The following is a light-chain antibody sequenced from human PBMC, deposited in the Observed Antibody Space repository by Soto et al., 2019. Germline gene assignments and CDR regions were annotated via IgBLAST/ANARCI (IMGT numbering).Light chain of an antibody. CDR1: SSNIGSYY. CDR2: END. Sequence: QSVLTQPPSVSAAPGQKVTMSCSGGSSNIGSYYVSWHQQLPGTAPKLLIYENDKRPSGIPDRFSGSKSGTSATLGITGLQTGDEADYYCGTWGSSLSIFVFGTGTKVTVL. CDR3: GTWGSSLSIFV. V-gene: IGLV1-51*02. J-gene: IGLJ1*01.